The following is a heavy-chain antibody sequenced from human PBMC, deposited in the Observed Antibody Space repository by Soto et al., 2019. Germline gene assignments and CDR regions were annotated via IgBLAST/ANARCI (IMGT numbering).Heavy chain of an antibody. D-gene: IGHD1-20*01. Sequence: GGSLRLSCAASGFTFSDYYMSWIRQAPGKGLEWVSYISSSGSTIYYADSVKGRFTISRDNAKNSLYLQMNSLRAEDTAVYYWARFITGTTYLFDYWGQGTRVTVSS. J-gene: IGHJ4*02. V-gene: IGHV3-11*01. CDR2: ISSSGSTI. CDR1: GFTFSDYY. CDR3: ARFITGTTYLFDY.